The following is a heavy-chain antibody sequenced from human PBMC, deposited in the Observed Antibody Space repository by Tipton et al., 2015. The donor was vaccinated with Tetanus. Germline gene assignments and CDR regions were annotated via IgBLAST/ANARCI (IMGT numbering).Heavy chain of an antibody. CDR3: ARDQGGGRVARLNWFDP. J-gene: IGHJ5*02. Sequence: TLSLTCTVSGASFSSGDYYWSWIRKPPGKDLEWIGYIYQTGTTYYNPSLKGRVTMSVDTSKNQFSLNLTSVTAADTAVYYCARDQGGGRVARLNWFDPWGQGTLVTVSS. CDR1: GASFSSGDYY. V-gene: IGHV4-30-4*01. CDR2: IYQTGTT. D-gene: IGHD3-16*01.